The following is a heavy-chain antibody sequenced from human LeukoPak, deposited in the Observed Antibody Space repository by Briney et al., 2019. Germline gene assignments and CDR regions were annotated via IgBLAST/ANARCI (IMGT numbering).Heavy chain of an antibody. J-gene: IGHJ4*02. V-gene: IGHV3-23*01. Sequence: GGSLRLSCAASGFTFSTYGMSWVRQAPGKGLEWVSTISTNSANTYYTDSVKGRFTISRDNSKNTLFMQMNSLRAEDTAVYYCAKGQSTIATRSFDSWGQGTLVTVSS. CDR2: ISTNSANT. CDR3: AKGQSTIATRSFDS. CDR1: GFTFSTYG. D-gene: IGHD6-6*01.